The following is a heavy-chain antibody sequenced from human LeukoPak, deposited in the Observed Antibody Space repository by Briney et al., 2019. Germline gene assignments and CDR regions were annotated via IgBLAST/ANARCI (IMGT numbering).Heavy chain of an antibody. Sequence: GGSLRLSCAASGFTFSTYWMYWVRQTPGQGLVWVSRINSDGTTTNYADSVRGRFTISRDNAKTTLFLQMNSLRAEDTAVYFCARAYQQWLPRSDLDKWGQGTVVTVSS. CDR1: GFTFSTYW. J-gene: IGHJ3*02. CDR3: ARAYQQWLPRSDLDK. CDR2: INSDGTTT. V-gene: IGHV3-74*01. D-gene: IGHD6-19*01.